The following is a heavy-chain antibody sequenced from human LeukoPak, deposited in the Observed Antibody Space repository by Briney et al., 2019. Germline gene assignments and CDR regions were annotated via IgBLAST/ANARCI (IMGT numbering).Heavy chain of an antibody. CDR3: ARVRGERVVVAASPYYYYMDV. J-gene: IGHJ6*03. D-gene: IGHD2-15*01. CDR1: GYTFTGYY. V-gene: IGHV1-2*06. CDR2: INPNSGGT. Sequence: ASVKVSCKXSGYTFTGYYMHWVRQAPGQGLEWRGRINPNSGGTNYSQKFQGRVTMTRATSISTAYMELSRLRSDDTAVYYCARVRGERVVVAASPYYYYMDVWGKGTTVPVSS.